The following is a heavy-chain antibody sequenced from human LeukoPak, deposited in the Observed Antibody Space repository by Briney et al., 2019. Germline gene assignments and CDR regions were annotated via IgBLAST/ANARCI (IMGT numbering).Heavy chain of an antibody. CDR3: ARQNSDYYDSSGYFHYFDY. V-gene: IGHV4-34*01. CDR2: IYYSGST. Sequence: SEALSLTCAVYGGSFSGYYWGWIRQPPGKGLEWIGSIYYSGSTYYNPSLKSRVTISVDTSKNQFSLKLSSVTAADTAVYYCARQNSDYYDSSGYFHYFDYWGQGTLVTVSS. J-gene: IGHJ4*02. D-gene: IGHD3-22*01. CDR1: GGSFSGYY.